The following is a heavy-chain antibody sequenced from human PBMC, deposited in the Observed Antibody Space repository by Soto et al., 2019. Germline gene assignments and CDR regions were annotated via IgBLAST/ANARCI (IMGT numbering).Heavy chain of an antibody. CDR2: IYSGDST. J-gene: IGHJ4*02. CDR3: ATGGVALDC. CDR1: GFTVSSNF. V-gene: IGHV3-53*04. Sequence: EVQLVESGGGLVQPGGSLRLSCAASGFTVSSNFMTWVRQAPGKGLEWVSVIYSGDSTQYADSVKGRFTISRHNSKNTLYLQMNSLRPEDTAVYFCATGGVALDCWGQGTLVTVSS. D-gene: IGHD1-26*01.